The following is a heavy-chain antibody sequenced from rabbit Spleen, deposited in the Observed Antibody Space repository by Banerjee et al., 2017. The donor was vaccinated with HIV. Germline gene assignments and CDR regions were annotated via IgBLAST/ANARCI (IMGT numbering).Heavy chain of an antibody. CDR1: GFSFSNKAV. CDR2: INVVTGKA. V-gene: IGHV1S45*01. J-gene: IGHJ4*01. CDR3: ARDDGSYDYIDGYFNL. D-gene: IGHD6-1*01. Sequence: QEQLVESGGGLVKPEGSLKLSCTASGFSFSNKAVMCWVRQAPGKGLEWIACINVVTGKAVYASWAKGRFTFSKTSSTTVTLQMTSLTAADTATYFCARDDGSYDYIDGYFNLWGQGTLVTVS.